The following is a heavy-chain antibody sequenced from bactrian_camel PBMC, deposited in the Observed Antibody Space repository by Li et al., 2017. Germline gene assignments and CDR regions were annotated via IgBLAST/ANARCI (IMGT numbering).Heavy chain of an antibody. CDR1: GGSSSNYC. J-gene: IGHJ4*01. V-gene: IGHV3S54*01. CDR2: IYTGGGAK. CDR3: AAEGGSWRGVGVNV. Sequence: VQLVESGGGSVQAGGSLTLSCAASGGSSSNYCMAWFRQIPGQEREVVAVIYTGGGAKYYDDSVKGRFTISKDNAKNTLYLQMNSLKPEDTAMYYCAAEGGSWRGVGVNVWGQGTQVTVS. D-gene: IGHD6*01.